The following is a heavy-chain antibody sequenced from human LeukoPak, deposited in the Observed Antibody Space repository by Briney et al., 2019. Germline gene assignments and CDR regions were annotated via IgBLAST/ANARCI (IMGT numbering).Heavy chain of an antibody. J-gene: IGHJ5*02. Sequence: PGGSLRLACAASGFTFSSYAMHWVRQAPGKGLEWVAVISYDRSNKYYADSVKGRFTISRDNSKNTLYLQMNNLRAEDTAVYYCARGRYYYDSSGSIRGPPEGPWGQGTLVTVSS. CDR3: ARGRYYYDSSGSIRGPPEGP. CDR1: GFTFSSYA. V-gene: IGHV3-30-3*01. D-gene: IGHD3-22*01. CDR2: ISYDRSNK.